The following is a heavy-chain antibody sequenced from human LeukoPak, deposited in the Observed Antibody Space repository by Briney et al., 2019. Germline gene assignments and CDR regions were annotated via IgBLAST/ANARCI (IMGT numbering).Heavy chain of an antibody. J-gene: IGHJ4*02. CDR1: GFTFSSYW. CDR3: ARVPSNALFDY. D-gene: IGHD4-11*01. CDR2: IKQDGSEK. Sequence: GGSLRLSCAASGFTFSSYWMSWVRQAPGKGLEWVAKIKQDGSEKYYVDSVKGRFTISRDNAKNSLYLQMNSLRAEDTAVYYCARVPSNALFDYWGQGTLVTVSS. V-gene: IGHV3-7*03.